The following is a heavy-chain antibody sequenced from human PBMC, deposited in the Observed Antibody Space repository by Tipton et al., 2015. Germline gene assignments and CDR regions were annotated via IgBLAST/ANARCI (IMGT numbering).Heavy chain of an antibody. CDR1: GFILSRYA. V-gene: IGHV3-48*03. CDR2: ISSSGGNV. J-gene: IGHJ4*02. Sequence: SLRLSCSAAGFILSRYAMAWVRQAPGKGLEWVSYISSSGGNVYYADSMRGRFSISRDNSQNTLFLQVDSLRVGDTAVYYCTTARDFAHWGQGTLVTVSS. CDR3: TTARDFAH.